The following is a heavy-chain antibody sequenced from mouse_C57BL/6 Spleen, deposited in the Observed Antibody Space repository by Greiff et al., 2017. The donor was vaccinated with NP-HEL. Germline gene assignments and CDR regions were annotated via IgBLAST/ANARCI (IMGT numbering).Heavy chain of an antibody. CDR1: GYTFTSYG. CDR3: ARNPLYYSNFYFDY. D-gene: IGHD2-5*01. V-gene: IGHV1-58*01. Sequence: EVQLQQSGAELVRPGSSVKMSCKTSGYTFTSYGINWVKQRPGQGLEWIGYIYIGNGYTEYNEKLKGKATLSSDPSSSKAYMQLSSLTSEDSAIYFCARNPLYYSNFYFDYWGQGTTLTVSS. J-gene: IGHJ2*01. CDR2: IYIGNGYT.